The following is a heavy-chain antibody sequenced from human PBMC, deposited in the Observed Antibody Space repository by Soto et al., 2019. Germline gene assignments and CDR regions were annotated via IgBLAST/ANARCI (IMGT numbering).Heavy chain of an antibody. Sequence: QVQLQQWGAGLLKPSETLSLTCAVYGGSFSGYYWSWIRQPPGKGLEWIGEINHSGSTNYNPSLRGRVTLSVDTSKNQFSLKLSYVTAADTAVYYCARGVPSIAARRPLDYWGQGTLVTVSS. J-gene: IGHJ4*02. CDR1: GGSFSGYY. V-gene: IGHV4-34*01. CDR2: INHSGST. D-gene: IGHD6-6*01. CDR3: ARGVPSIAARRPLDY.